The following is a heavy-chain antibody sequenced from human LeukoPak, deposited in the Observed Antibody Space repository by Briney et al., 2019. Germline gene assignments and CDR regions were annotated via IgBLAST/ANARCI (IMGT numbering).Heavy chain of an antibody. CDR1: GFTFSSYA. CDR3: APIWFGELLSVFDY. CDR2: ISGSGGST. V-gene: IGHV3-23*01. D-gene: IGHD3-10*01. J-gene: IGHJ4*02. Sequence: GGSLRLSCAASGFTFSSYAMSWVRQAPGKGLEWVSAISGSGGSTYYADSVKGRFTISRDNSKNTLYLQMDSLRAEDTAVYYCAPIWFGELLSVFDYWGQGTPVTVSS.